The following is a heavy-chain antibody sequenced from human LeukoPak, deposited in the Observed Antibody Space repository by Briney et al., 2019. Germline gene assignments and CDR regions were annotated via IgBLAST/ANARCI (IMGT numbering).Heavy chain of an antibody. Sequence: GESLQISCQGSGYTFSSYWIGWVRQMPGKGLGWMGVIYPGNSDTRYGPSFQGQVTISADQSSSAAYLQWSSLKASDTATYYCARSRDSSSSYYFDNWGQGTLVTVSS. CDR3: ARSRDSSSSYYFDN. CDR1: GYTFSSYW. D-gene: IGHD6-13*01. J-gene: IGHJ4*02. CDR2: IYPGNSDT. V-gene: IGHV5-51*01.